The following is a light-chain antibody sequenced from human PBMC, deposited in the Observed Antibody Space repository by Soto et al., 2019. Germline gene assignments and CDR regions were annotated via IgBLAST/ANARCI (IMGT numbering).Light chain of an antibody. CDR2: DAS. CDR1: QHISNY. CDR3: QQYDNVPPIT. V-gene: IGKV1-33*01. Sequence: DIQMTQSPSLLSASVGDRVTITCQASQHISNYLNWYQQKPGEAPKLLIYDASNLETGVPTRFSRSGFGTDFTFTISSLQPEDIATYYCQQYDNVPPITFGQGTRLEIK. J-gene: IGKJ5*01.